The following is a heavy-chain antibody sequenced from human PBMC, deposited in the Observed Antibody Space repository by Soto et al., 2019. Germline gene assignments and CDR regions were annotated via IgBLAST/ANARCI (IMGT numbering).Heavy chain of an antibody. V-gene: IGHV4-59*01. Sequence: QSLTCTVSGGSISSYYWSWIRQPPGKGLEWIGYIYYSGSTNYNPSLKSRVTISVDTSKNQFSLKLSSVTAADTAVYYCARGNITMIVSDWGQGTLVTVSS. CDR3: ARGNITMIVSD. D-gene: IGHD3-22*01. CDR2: IYYSGST. CDR1: GGSISSYY. J-gene: IGHJ4*02.